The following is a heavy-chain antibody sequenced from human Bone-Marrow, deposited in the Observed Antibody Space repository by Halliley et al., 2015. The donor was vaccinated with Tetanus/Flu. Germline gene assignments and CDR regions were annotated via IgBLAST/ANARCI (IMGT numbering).Heavy chain of an antibody. D-gene: IGHD3-22*01. CDR3: ARGVNRRGYGMDV. Sequence: SYISGTSTYTYYADSVQGRFTISRDNANSSVYLQMTSLRAEDTAVYYCARGVNRRGYGMDVWGLGTAVTVSS. J-gene: IGHJ6*02. CDR2: ISGTSTYT. V-gene: IGHV3-11*05.